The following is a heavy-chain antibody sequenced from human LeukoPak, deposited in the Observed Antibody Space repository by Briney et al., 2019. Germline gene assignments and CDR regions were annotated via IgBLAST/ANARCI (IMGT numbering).Heavy chain of an antibody. CDR1: GYTFTSYG. J-gene: IGHJ6*02. CDR2: ISAYNGNT. Sequence: ASVKVSCKASGYTFTSYGISWVRQAPGQGLEWMGWISAYNGNTNYAQKLQGRVTMTTDTSTSTAYMELRSLRSDDTAMYYCARALGGSYYDVYYYGMDVWGQGTTVTVSS. CDR3: ARALGGSYYDVYYYGMDV. D-gene: IGHD1-26*01. V-gene: IGHV1-18*01.